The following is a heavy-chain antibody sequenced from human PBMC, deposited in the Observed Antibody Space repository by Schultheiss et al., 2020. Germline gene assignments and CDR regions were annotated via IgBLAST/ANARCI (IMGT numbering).Heavy chain of an antibody. CDR2: ISSSSSYI. Sequence: GGSLRLSCAASGFTFSSYGMHWVRQAPGKGLEWVSYISSSSSYIYYADSVKGRFTISRDNAKNTLYLQMNSLRAEDTAVYYCARGERGYSYGLNDYWGQGTLVTVSS. J-gene: IGHJ4*02. D-gene: IGHD5-18*01. CDR1: GFTFSSYG. CDR3: ARGERGYSYGLNDY. V-gene: IGHV3-21*05.